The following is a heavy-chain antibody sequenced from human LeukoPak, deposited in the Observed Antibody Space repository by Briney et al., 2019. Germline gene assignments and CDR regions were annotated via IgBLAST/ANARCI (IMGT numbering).Heavy chain of an antibody. CDR2: IKQDGSER. V-gene: IGHV3-7*01. J-gene: IGHJ4*02. D-gene: IGHD5-18*01. Sequence: PGGSLRLSCAASGFTFSSYWMSWVRQAPGKGLEWVANIKQDGSERYYVDSVKGRFTISRDNAKNSLYLQMNSLRAEDTAVYYCARDSGVDTAMVDFDYWGQGTLVTVSS. CDR1: GFTFSSYW. CDR3: ARDSGVDTAMVDFDY.